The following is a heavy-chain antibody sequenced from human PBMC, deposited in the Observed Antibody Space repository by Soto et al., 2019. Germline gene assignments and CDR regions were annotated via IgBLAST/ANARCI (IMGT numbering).Heavy chain of an antibody. CDR3: ARTEQQLVQAHYGMDV. J-gene: IGHJ6*02. CDR2: IYYSGST. V-gene: IGHV4-30-4*01. D-gene: IGHD6-13*01. CDR1: GGSISSGDYY. Sequence: PSETLSLTCTVSGGSISSGDYYWSWIRQPPGKGLEWIGYIYYSGSTYYNPSLKSRVTISVDTSKNQFSLKLSSVTAADTAVYYCARTEQQLVQAHYGMDVWGQGTTVTVSS.